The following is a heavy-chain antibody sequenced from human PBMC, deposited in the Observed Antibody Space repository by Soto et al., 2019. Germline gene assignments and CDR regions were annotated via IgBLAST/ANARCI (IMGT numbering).Heavy chain of an antibody. D-gene: IGHD6-13*01. CDR1: GFNFYYYT. V-gene: IGHV3-43*01. Sequence: GSQILSCASSGFNFYYYTMRLIRPTPGKGLEWVSLISWDGGSTYYADSVKGRFTISRDNSKNSLYLQMNSLRTEDTALYYCAKDSTAAVSGAGMDVWGQGTTVTVSS. CDR3: AKDSTAAVSGAGMDV. J-gene: IGHJ6*02. CDR2: ISWDGGST.